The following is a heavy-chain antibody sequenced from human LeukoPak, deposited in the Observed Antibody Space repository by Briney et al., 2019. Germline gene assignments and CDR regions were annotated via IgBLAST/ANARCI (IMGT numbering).Heavy chain of an antibody. CDR1: GGAIASNNLY. D-gene: IGHD2-15*01. V-gene: IGHV4-39*07. Sequence: SETLSLTCTVSGGAIASNNLYWGWIRQPPGKGLEWIGYIYHSGSTYYNPSLKSRVTISVDRSKNQFSLKLSSVTAADTAVYYCARDRRDCSGGSCYIWFDPWGQGTLVTVSS. J-gene: IGHJ5*02. CDR2: IYHSGST. CDR3: ARDRRDCSGGSCYIWFDP.